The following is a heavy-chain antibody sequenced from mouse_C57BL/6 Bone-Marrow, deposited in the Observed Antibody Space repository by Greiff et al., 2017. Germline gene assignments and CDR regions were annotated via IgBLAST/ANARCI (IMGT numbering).Heavy chain of an antibody. CDR2: INPYNGGT. J-gene: IGHJ3*01. D-gene: IGHD1-1*01. V-gene: IGHV1-19*01. Sequence: EVQLQQSGPVLVKPGASVKMSCKASGYTFTDYYMNWVKQSYGKSLEWIGVINPYNGGTSYHQKFKGKATLTVDKSSSTAYMELNSLTSEDSAVYYCAREGIYYVVFAYWGQGTLVTVSA. CDR1: GYTFTDYY. CDR3: AREGIYYVVFAY.